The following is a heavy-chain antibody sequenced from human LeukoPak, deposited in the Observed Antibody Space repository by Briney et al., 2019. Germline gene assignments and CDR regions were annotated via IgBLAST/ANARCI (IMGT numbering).Heavy chain of an antibody. Sequence: PGGSLRLSCAASGFTFNIYAMSWVRQAPGKGLEWVAGISGSGGSTGYADSVKGRFTISRDNSKNTLYLHMNSLRAEDTAVYYCARVIAVAGGTMDVWGKGTTVTVSS. J-gene: IGHJ6*03. CDR2: ISGSGGST. CDR1: GFTFNIYA. CDR3: ARVIAVAGGTMDV. V-gene: IGHV3-23*01. D-gene: IGHD6-19*01.